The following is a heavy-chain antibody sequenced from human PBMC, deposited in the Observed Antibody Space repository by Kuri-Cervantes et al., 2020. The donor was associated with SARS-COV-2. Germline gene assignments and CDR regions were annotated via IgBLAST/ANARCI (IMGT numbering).Heavy chain of an antibody. Sequence: SVKVSCKASGGTFSSYAISWVRQAPGQGLEWMGGIIPIFGIANYAQKFQGRVTITADKSTSTAYMELSSLRSEDTDVYYCATPGDDILTGYYNVGDYWGQGTLVTVSS. V-gene: IGHV1-69*10. CDR3: ATPGDDILTGYYNVGDY. CDR1: GGTFSSYA. CDR2: IIPIFGIA. J-gene: IGHJ4*02. D-gene: IGHD3-9*01.